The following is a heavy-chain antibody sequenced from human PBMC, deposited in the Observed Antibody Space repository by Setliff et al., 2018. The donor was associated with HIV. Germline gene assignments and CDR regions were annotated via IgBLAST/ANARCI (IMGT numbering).Heavy chain of an antibody. J-gene: IGHJ4*02. D-gene: IGHD6-19*01. CDR3: AREGFSGWYLNY. CDR1: GLTFSRYG. CDR2: ISSSSSYT. Sequence: PGESLKISCAVSGLTFSRYGFHWVRQVPGKGLEWVSYISSSSSYTHYADSVKGRFTISRDNAKNSLYLQINSLRAEDTALYYCAREGFSGWYLNYWGQGTLVTVSS. V-gene: IGHV3-21*04.